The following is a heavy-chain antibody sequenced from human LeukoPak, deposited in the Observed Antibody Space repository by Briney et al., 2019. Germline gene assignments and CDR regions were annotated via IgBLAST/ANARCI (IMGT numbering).Heavy chain of an antibody. J-gene: IGHJ4*02. CDR3: ASPYYDSSGYQRYYFDY. V-gene: IGHV1-69*13. Sequence: GASVKVSCKASGGTFSSYAISWVRQAPGQGLEWMGGIIPISGTANYAQKFQGRVTITADESTSTAYMELSSLRSEDTAVYYCASPYYDSSGYQRYYFDYWGQGTLVTVSS. CDR1: GGTFSSYA. D-gene: IGHD3-22*01. CDR2: IIPISGTA.